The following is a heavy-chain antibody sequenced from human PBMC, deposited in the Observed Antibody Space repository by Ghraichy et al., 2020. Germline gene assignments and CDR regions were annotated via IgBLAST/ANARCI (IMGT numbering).Heavy chain of an antibody. CDR3: AKRSGHLGTPFDY. CDR2: ISGSGDST. V-gene: IGHV3-23*01. CDR1: GFTFSSFA. J-gene: IGHJ4*02. Sequence: GGSLRLSCAASGFTFSSFAMTWVRQAPGKGLEWVSGISGSGDSTYYADSVKGRFTISRDNSKNTLYLQMNSLRAEDTAVYYCAKRSGHLGTPFDYWGQGALVTVSS. D-gene: IGHD1-14*01.